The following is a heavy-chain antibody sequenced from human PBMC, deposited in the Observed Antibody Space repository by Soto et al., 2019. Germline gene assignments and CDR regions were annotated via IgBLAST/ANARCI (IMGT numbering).Heavy chain of an antibody. CDR2: ISYDGSNK. V-gene: IGHV3-30*18. D-gene: IGHD2-2*01. CDR3: AKGGYCSSTSCSKYYYGMDV. Sequence: PVGSLRLSCAASGFTFSSYGMHWVRQAPGKGLEWVAVISYDGSNKYYADSVKGRFTISRDNSKNALYLQMNSLRAEDTAVYYCAKGGYCSSTSCSKYYYGMDVWGQGITVTVSS. CDR1: GFTFSSYG. J-gene: IGHJ6*02.